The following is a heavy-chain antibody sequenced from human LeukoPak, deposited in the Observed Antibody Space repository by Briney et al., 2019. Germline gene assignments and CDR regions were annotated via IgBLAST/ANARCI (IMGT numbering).Heavy chain of an antibody. CDR3: ARDSGYNAFDY. V-gene: IGHV3-7*05. D-gene: IGHD5-12*01. Sequence: GGSLRLSCADSGFLFSNSWMAWVRQAPGRGLEWLANINQDGNAKTCVDSVKGRFTISRDNAKNSLYLQMNSLRAEDTAMYYCARDSGYNAFDYWGQGTLVTVSS. J-gene: IGHJ4*02. CDR1: GFLFSNSW. CDR2: INQDGNAK.